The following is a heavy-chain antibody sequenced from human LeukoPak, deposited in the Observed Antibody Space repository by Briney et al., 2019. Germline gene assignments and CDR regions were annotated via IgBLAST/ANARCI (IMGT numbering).Heavy chain of an antibody. J-gene: IGHJ4*02. Sequence: PGGSLRLSCAASGFTFSRYWMHWVRQAPGKGLVWVSRINSDGSSTSYADSVKGRFTFSRDNAKNTLYLQMNSLRAEDTSVYYCARDRNTGSSYENLFEYWGQGSLVTVSS. CDR2: INSDGSST. D-gene: IGHD1-26*01. CDR3: ARDRNTGSSYENLFEY. V-gene: IGHV3-74*01. CDR1: GFTFSRYW.